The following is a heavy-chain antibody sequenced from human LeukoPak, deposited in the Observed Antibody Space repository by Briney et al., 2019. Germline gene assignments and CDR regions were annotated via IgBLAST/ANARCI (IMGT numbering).Heavy chain of an antibody. CDR2: IRRDGTT. D-gene: IGHD2-15*01. Sequence: GGSLRLSCAASGFTVSSYWIHSVHQAPGKGLVWVSLIRRDGTTSFAASVQGRFPISRDNARNTLYLQMNSLAAEDTAVYYCARDAGQATPFVYWGPGTLVTVSP. J-gene: IGHJ4*02. CDR1: GFTVSSYW. V-gene: IGHV3-74*01. CDR3: ARDAGQATPFVY.